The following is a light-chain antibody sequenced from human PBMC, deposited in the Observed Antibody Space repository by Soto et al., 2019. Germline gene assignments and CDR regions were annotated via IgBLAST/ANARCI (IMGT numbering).Light chain of an antibody. Sequence: QSVLTQPPSASGTPGQRVTISCSGSSSNIGSNTVNWYQQLPGTAPKLLIYSNSQRPSGVPDRFSGSKSGTSASLAIRGLQSEDEADYYCSAWDDSLNGCVFGTGTKVTVL. CDR1: SSNIGSNT. CDR2: SNS. V-gene: IGLV1-44*01. CDR3: SAWDDSLNGCV. J-gene: IGLJ1*01.